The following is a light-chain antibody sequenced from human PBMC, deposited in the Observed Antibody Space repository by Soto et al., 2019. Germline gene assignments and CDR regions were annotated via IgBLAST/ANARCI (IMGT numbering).Light chain of an antibody. CDR2: DAS. CDR1: QSISKW. V-gene: IGKV1-39*01. J-gene: IGKJ1*01. CDR3: QQSYSTPPWT. Sequence: DIQMTQSPSSVSASVGDRVTMTCRASQSISKWLAWYQQKPGTAPKLLIYDASNLESGVPSRFSGSGSGTDFTLTISSLQPEDFATYYCQQSYSTPPWTFGQGTKVDIK.